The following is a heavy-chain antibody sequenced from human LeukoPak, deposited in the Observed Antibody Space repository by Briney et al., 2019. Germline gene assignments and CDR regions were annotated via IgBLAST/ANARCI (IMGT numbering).Heavy chain of an antibody. D-gene: IGHD2-15*01. CDR1: GFTFSSYA. Sequence: GGSLRLSCAASGFTFSSYAMSWVRQAPGKGREGVSAISGSGGSTYYADSVKGRFTISRDNSKNTLYLQMNSLRAEDTAVYYCAKDVTPSVVVAASFFDYWGQGTLVTVSS. V-gene: IGHV3-23*01. J-gene: IGHJ4*02. CDR3: AKDVTPSVVVAASFFDY. CDR2: ISGSGGST.